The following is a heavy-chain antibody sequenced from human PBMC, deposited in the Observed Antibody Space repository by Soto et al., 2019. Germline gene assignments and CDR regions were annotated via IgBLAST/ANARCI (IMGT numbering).Heavy chain of an antibody. J-gene: IGHJ4*02. CDR2: MNPNSGNT. CDR3: ARWDYGYYARFDY. V-gene: IGHV1-8*01. CDR1: GYTFTSHD. D-gene: IGHD4-17*01. Sequence: QVQLVQSGAEVKKSGASVKVSCKASGYTFTSHDINWVRQATGQGLEWMGWMNPNSGNTGYAQKFQSRVTMTRNTSISTAYMELSSLRSEDRAVYYCARWDYGYYARFDYGGQGTLVTVSS.